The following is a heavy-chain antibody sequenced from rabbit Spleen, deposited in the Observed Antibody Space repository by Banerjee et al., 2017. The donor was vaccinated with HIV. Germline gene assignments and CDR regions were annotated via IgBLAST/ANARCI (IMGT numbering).Heavy chain of an antibody. V-gene: IGHV1S40*01. J-gene: IGHJ4*01. Sequence: QQLVESGGGLVKPGASLTLTCTASGFSFSSGYDMCWVRQAPGKGLEWIACIGTGVGDTYYANWAKGRFTISKTSSTTVTLQMTSLTAADTATYFCARETWGSTGNYGLLGQGTLVTVS. D-gene: IGHD7-1*01. CDR2: IGTGVGDT. CDR1: GFSFSSGYD. CDR3: ARETWGSTGNYGL.